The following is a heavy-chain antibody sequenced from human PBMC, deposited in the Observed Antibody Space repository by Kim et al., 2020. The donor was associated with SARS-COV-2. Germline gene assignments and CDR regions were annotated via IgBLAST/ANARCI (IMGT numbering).Heavy chain of an antibody. CDR1: GYSFTSYW. D-gene: IGHD6-13*01. Sequence: GESLKISCKGSGYSFTSYWIGWVRQMPGKGLEWMGIIYPGDSDTRYSPSFQGQVTISADKSISTAYLQWSSLKASDTAMYYCARHAPHSSSWDTIDYWGQGTLVTVSS. J-gene: IGHJ4*02. CDR3: ARHAPHSSSWDTIDY. CDR2: IYPGDSDT. V-gene: IGHV5-51*01.